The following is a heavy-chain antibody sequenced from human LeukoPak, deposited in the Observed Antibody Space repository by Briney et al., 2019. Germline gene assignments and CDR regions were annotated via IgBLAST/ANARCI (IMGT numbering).Heavy chain of an antibody. CDR1: GGTFSSYA. CDR3: ARQYGYCSGGSCAI. Sequence: SVKVSCKASGGTFSSYAISWVRQAPGQGLEWMGRIILNFGKANYAQKFQGRVTITTDKSTSTAYMELSNLRAEGTGVDYCARQYGYCSGGSCAIWGQGTLVTVSS. J-gene: IGHJ4*02. D-gene: IGHD2-15*01. CDR2: IILNFGKA. V-gene: IGHV1-69*04.